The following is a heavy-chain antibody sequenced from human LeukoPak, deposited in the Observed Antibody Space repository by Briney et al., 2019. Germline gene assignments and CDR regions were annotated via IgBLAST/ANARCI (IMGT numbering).Heavy chain of an antibody. CDR1: GGSISSYY. J-gene: IGHJ3*02. CDR2: IYYSGST. V-gene: IGHV4-59*01. D-gene: IGHD3-10*01. Sequence: PSETLSLTCTVSGGSISSYYWNWIRQPPGEGLEWIGYIYYSGSTNYNPSLKSRVTISADTSRNQFSLKLSSVTAADTAVYYCARDMVDIPGAFDIWGQGTMVTVSS. CDR3: ARDMVDIPGAFDI.